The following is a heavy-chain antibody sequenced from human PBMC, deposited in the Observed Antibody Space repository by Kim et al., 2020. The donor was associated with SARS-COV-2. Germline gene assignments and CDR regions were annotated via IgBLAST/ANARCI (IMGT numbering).Heavy chain of an antibody. D-gene: IGHD4-17*01. Sequence: ASVKVSCKASGYTFTSYDLNWVRQAAGQGLEWVGWMNPNSGDTGHAQKFQGRVTMTRDTSISTAYMELSSLRSEDMAVYYCARDYGGNSGWFDPWGQGTLVTVSS. CDR2: MNPNSGDT. CDR1: GYTFTSYD. V-gene: IGHV1-8*01. CDR3: ARDYGGNSGWFDP. J-gene: IGHJ5*02.